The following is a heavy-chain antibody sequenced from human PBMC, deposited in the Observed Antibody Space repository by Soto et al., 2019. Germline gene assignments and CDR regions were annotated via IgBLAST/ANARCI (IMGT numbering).Heavy chain of an antibody. CDR2: ISAYNGNT. Sequence: ASVKVSCKASGYTFTSYGISWVRQAPGQGLEWMGWISAYNGNTNCAQKLQGRVTMTTDTSTSTAYMELRSLRSDDTAVYYCARSSYYYGSGSYSFSWFDPWGQGTLVTVSS. J-gene: IGHJ5*02. CDR3: ARSSYYYGSGSYSFSWFDP. V-gene: IGHV1-18*01. D-gene: IGHD3-10*01. CDR1: GYTFTSYG.